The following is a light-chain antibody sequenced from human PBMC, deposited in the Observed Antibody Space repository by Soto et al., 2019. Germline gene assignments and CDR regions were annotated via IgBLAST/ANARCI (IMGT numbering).Light chain of an antibody. CDR1: HDISTA. CDR2: EAS. Sequence: IQMTQSPSSLSASVGDRVTITCRASHDISTALAWYQQKPGEAPKVLIAEASRLESGVPSRFSGGGSGTEFTLTISRLQPDDVATYYCQHYISFPWTFGQGTKVDIK. V-gene: IGKV1-13*02. J-gene: IGKJ1*01. CDR3: QHYISFPWT.